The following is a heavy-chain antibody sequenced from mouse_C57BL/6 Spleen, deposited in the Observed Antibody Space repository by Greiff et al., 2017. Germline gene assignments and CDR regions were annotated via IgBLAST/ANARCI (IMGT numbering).Heavy chain of an antibody. D-gene: IGHD1-1*01. CDR3: AREVYYYGSSSYAMDY. Sequence: VQLKQPGPELVKPGASVKMSCKASGYTFTDYNMHWVKQSHGKSLEWIGYINPNNGGTSYNQKFKGKATLTVNKSSSTAYMELRSLTSEDSAVYYCAREVYYYGSSSYAMDYWGQGTSVTVSS. CDR2: INPNNGGT. CDR1: GYTFTDYN. J-gene: IGHJ4*01. V-gene: IGHV1-22*01.